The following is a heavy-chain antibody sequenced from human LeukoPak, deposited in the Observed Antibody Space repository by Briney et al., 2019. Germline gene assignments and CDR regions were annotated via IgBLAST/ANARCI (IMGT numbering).Heavy chain of an antibody. J-gene: IGHJ4*02. CDR3: ARGSLYSSGWLFFDY. CDR2: INHSGST. CDR1: GGSFSGYY. V-gene: IGHV4-34*01. Sequence: SETLSLTCAVYGGSFSGYYWSWIRQPPGKGLEWIGEINHSGSTNCNPSLKSRVTISVDTSKNQFSLKLSSVTAADTAVYYCARGSLYSSGWLFFDYWGQGTLVTVSS. D-gene: IGHD6-19*01.